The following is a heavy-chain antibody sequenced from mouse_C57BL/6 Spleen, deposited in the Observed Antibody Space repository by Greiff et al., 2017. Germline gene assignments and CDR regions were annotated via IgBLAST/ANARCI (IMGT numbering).Heavy chain of an antibody. J-gene: IGHJ2*01. D-gene: IGHD3-1*01. CDR2: ISDGGSYT. CDR3: ARDEGATWGYFDY. Sequence: EVMLVESGGGLVKPGGSLKLSCAASGFTFSSYAMSWVRQTPEKRLEWVATISDGGSYTYYPDNVKGRFTISRDNAKNNLYLQMSHLKSEDTAMDYCARDEGATWGYFDYWCQGTTLTVSS. V-gene: IGHV5-4*01. CDR1: GFTFSSYA.